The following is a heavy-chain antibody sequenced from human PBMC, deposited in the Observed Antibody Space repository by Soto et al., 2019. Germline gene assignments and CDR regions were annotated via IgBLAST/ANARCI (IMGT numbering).Heavy chain of an antibody. D-gene: IGHD3-10*01. J-gene: IGHJ4*02. Sequence: EVQLLESGGGLVQPGGSLRLSCAASGFTFNTYAMTWVRQAPGKGLEWVSAISGGGDTTSYADSVKGRFTVSRDGSKNTMYLQMSSMRAEDTALYYCAKGRGGSGSLTPRVDVWGQGTLVTVSS. CDR2: ISGGGDTT. CDR1: GFTFNTYA. CDR3: AKGRGGSGSLTPRVDV. V-gene: IGHV3-23*01.